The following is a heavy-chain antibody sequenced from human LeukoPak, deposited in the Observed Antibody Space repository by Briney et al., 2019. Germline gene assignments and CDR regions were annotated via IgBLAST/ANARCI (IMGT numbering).Heavy chain of an antibody. J-gene: IGHJ3*02. V-gene: IGHV1-69*06. Sequence: GASVKVSCKASGGTFSSHAISWVRQAPGQGLEWMGGIIPIFGTANYAQKFQGRVTITADKSTSTAYMELSSLRSEDTAVYYCARGRGTMIVVVIRGKWDYAFDIWGQGTMVTVSS. D-gene: IGHD3-22*01. CDR3: ARGRGTMIVVVIRGKWDYAFDI. CDR2: IIPIFGTA. CDR1: GGTFSSHA.